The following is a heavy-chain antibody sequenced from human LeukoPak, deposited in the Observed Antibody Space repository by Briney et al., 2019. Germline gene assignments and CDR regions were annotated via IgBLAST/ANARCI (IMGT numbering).Heavy chain of an antibody. CDR3: AKGYCSSASCANRVDY. J-gene: IGHJ4*02. Sequence: GGSLRLSCAASGFTFSIYAMSWVRQAPGKGLEWVSAITGSGGSTYYADSVKGRFTISRDNSKNTLYLQMNSLRAEDTAVYYCAKGYCSSASCANRVDYWGQGTLVTVSS. D-gene: IGHD2-2*01. CDR2: ITGSGGST. CDR1: GFTFSIYA. V-gene: IGHV3-23*01.